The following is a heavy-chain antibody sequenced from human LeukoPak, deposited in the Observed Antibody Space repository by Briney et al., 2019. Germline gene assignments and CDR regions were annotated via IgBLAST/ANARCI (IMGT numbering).Heavy chain of an antibody. CDR1: GFTVSNNH. D-gene: IGHD4-23*01. CDR3: MGYGGNSF. J-gene: IGHJ4*02. Sequence: PGGSLRLSCVASGFTVSNNHVSWVRQAPGKGLEWVSLIDNAGGTYYADSVKGRFTISRDHSENTLYLQMNSLRAEDTALYYCMGYGGNSFWGQGTLVTVPS. V-gene: IGHV3-66*01. CDR2: IDNAGGT.